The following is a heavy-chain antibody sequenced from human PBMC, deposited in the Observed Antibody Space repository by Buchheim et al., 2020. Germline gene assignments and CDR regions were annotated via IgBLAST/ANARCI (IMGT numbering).Heavy chain of an antibody. CDR3: TTGYCSGGSFYVYGMDV. V-gene: IGHV3-15*01. CDR2: IKSKTDGGTT. D-gene: IGHD2-15*01. Sequence: EVQLVESGGGLVKPGGSLRLSCAASGFTFSNAWMSWVRQAPGKGLEWVGRIKSKTDGGTTDYAAPVKGRFTISRDDSKNTRYLQMNSLKTEDTAVYYCTTGYCSGGSFYVYGMDVWGQGTT. CDR1: GFTFSNAW. J-gene: IGHJ6*02.